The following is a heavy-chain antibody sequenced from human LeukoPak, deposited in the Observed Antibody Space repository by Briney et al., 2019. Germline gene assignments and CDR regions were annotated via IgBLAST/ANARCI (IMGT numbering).Heavy chain of an antibody. CDR2: INTNTGNP. CDR3: ARDLHYYDSSGYFI. CDR1: GYTFTSYA. J-gene: IGHJ4*02. Sequence: GASVKVSCKASGYTFTSYAMNWVRQAPGQGLEWMGWINTNTGNPTYAQGFTGRFVFSLDTSVSTAYLQISSLKAEDTAVYYCARDLHYYDSSGYFIWGQGTLVTVSS. D-gene: IGHD3-22*01. V-gene: IGHV7-4-1*02.